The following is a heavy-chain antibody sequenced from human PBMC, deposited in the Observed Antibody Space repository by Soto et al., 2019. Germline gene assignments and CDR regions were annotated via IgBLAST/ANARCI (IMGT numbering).Heavy chain of an antibody. V-gene: IGHV4-34*01. Sequence: QVQLQQWGAGLLEPSETLSLNCGVNGGSLSGYYWSWIRQPPGKGLEWIGEIKDGGYTNYSPSLKSRATISSDRSNNQFSLRLNSVTAADTGVYYCARGQEGVVATHWDQGALVTVSS. CDR3: ARGQEGVVATH. CDR2: IKDGGYT. J-gene: IGHJ4*02. D-gene: IGHD5-12*01. CDR1: GGSLSGYY.